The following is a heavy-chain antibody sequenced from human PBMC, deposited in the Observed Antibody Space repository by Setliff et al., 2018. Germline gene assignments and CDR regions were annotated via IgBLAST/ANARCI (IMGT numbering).Heavy chain of an antibody. D-gene: IGHD6-19*01. J-gene: IGHJ4*02. CDR1: RYTFTSYA. CDR3: ARFSSSGWSEGDY. CDR2: ISAYNGNT. V-gene: IGHV1-18*01. Sequence: ASVKVSCKAFRYTFTSYAMHWVRQAPGQGLEWMGWISAYNGNTNYAQKLQGRVTMTTDTSTSTAYMELRSLRSDDTAVYYCARFSSSGWSEGDYWGQGTLVTVSS.